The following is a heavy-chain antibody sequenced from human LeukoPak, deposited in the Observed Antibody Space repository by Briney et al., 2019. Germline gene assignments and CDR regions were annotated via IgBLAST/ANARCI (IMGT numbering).Heavy chain of an antibody. J-gene: IGHJ4*02. CDR3: ATGYCSSTSCLGIDY. Sequence: SETLSLTCTVSGGSISSSSYYWGWIRQPPGKRLEWIGSIYYSGSTYYNPSLKSRVTISVDTSKNQFSLKLSSVTAADTAVYYCATGYCSSTSCLGIDYWGQGTLVTVSS. CDR1: GGSISSSSYY. D-gene: IGHD2-2*03. CDR2: IYYSGST. V-gene: IGHV4-39*01.